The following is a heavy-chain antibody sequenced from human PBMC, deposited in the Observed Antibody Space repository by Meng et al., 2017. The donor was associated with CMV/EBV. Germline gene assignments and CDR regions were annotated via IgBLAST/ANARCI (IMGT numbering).Heavy chain of an antibody. Sequence: SSRLHWVRQAPGKGLEWVSSISSSSSYIYYADSVKGRFTISRDNAKNSLYLQMNSLRAEDTAVYYCARDGYYDFWSGYYAKNWFDPWGQGTLVTVSS. CDR1: SSR. J-gene: IGHJ5*02. V-gene: IGHV3-21*01. D-gene: IGHD3-3*01. CDR2: ISSSSSYI. CDR3: ARDGYYDFWSGYYAKNWFDP.